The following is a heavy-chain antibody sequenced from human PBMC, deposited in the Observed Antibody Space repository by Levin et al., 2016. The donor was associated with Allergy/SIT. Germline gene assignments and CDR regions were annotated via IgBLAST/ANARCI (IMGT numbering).Heavy chain of an antibody. CDR1: GFTFSSYA. CDR2: ISGSGGST. J-gene: IGHJ4*02. D-gene: IGHD3-22*01. CDR3: AKDQYFYDSSGYYYPSYFDF. Sequence: GGSLRLSCAASGFTFSSYAMSWVRRAPGKGLEWVSVISGSGGSTFYADSVKGRFTISRDNSKNTLYLQMNSLRAEDTAVYYCAKDQYFYDSSGYYYPSYFDFWGQGTLVTVSS. V-gene: IGHV3-23*01.